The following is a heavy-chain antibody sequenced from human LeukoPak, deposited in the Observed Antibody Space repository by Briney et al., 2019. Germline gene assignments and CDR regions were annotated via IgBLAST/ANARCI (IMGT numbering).Heavy chain of an antibody. J-gene: IGHJ5*02. Sequence: PGGSLRLSCAASGFTFSDYYMSWIRQAPGKGLEWVSYISSSGSTIYYADSVKGRFTISRDNAKNSLYLQMNSLRAEDTAVYYCARGAIVGATRNWFDPWGQGTLVTVSS. CDR2: ISSSGSTI. CDR3: ARGAIVGATRNWFDP. V-gene: IGHV3-11*01. CDR1: GFTFSDYY. D-gene: IGHD1-26*01.